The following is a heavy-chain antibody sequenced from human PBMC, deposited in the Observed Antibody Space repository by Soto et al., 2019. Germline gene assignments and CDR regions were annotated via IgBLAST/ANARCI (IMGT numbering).Heavy chain of an antibody. CDR3: ARAKSCSAGSCYDLDF. D-gene: IGHD2-15*01. CDR2: ISAYNGNT. J-gene: IGHJ4*02. CDR1: GFTFTNFG. Sequence: QVQLVQSGAEVKKPGASVKVSCKASGFTFTNFGISWVRQAPGQGLEWMGWISAYNGNTNYAQKLQGRVTMTTVTSTTTAYMEVRSLRADDTAMYYCARAKSCSAGSCYDLDFWGQGTLVTVSS. V-gene: IGHV1-18*01.